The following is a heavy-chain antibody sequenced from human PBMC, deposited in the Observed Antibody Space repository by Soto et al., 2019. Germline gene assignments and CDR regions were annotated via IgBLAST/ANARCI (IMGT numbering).Heavy chain of an antibody. Sequence: EVQLLESGGGLVQPGGSLRLSCAASGFTFSDYAMYWVRQTPGKGLECVSAVSGDGGSTFYPDSVKGRFTISRDNSKSTLFLQMNSLGAEDTAVYYCAKDAIPYNGRNDGFDIWGLGTMVTVSS. CDR1: GFTFSDYA. CDR3: AKDAIPYNGRNDGFDI. J-gene: IGHJ3*02. CDR2: VSGDGGST. V-gene: IGHV3-23*01. D-gene: IGHD1-20*01.